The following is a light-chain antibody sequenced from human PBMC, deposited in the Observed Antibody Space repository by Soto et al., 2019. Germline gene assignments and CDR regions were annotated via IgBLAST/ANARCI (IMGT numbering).Light chain of an antibody. Sequence: EIVMTQSPATLSVSPGERATLSCRASQSVSSYLAWYQQKPGQAPRLLIYGASTRATGIPARFSGSGSGTEFTLTISSLQSEDYAVYYCHQYNNWPPWTFGQGTRLEIK. V-gene: IGKV3-15*01. CDR2: GAS. CDR3: HQYNNWPPWT. J-gene: IGKJ5*01. CDR1: QSVSSY.